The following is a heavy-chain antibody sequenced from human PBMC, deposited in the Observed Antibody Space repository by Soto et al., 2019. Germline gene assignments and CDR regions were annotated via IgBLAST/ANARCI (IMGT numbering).Heavy chain of an antibody. CDR3: ARLSTLVGGSDSFDPPLAYFDY. CDR2: IYPGDSDT. CDR1: GYSFTSYW. Sequence: PGESLKISFKGSGYSFTSYWIGCVRQMPGKGLEWMGIIYPGDSDTRYSPSFQGQVTISADKSISTAYLQWSSLKASDTAMYYCARLSTLVGGSDSFDPPLAYFDYWGQGTLVTVS. J-gene: IGHJ4*02. V-gene: IGHV5-51*01. D-gene: IGHD1-26*01.